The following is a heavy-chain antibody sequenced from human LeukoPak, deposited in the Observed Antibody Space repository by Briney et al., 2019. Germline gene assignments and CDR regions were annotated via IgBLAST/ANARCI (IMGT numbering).Heavy chain of an antibody. V-gene: IGHV4-59*01. CDR2: ISYSGST. CDR3: ARARAYSNQGFYYYGMDV. D-gene: IGHD4-11*01. J-gene: IGHJ6*02. Sequence: SENLSLTCTVSGGSIRRDYWSWIRQPPGKGLEWVGYISYSGSTSYNPSLESRVTMSVDTSKNQVSLKVNSVTAADTAVYFCARARAYSNQGFYYYGMDVWGQGTTVTVSS. CDR1: GGSIRRDY.